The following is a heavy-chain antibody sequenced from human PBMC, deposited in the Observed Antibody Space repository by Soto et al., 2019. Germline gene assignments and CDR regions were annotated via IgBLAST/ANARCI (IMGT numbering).Heavy chain of an antibody. J-gene: IGHJ4*02. CDR2: IIPIFGTA. V-gene: IGHV1-69*13. CDR3: ARITPGIAAAGTGDY. CDR1: GGTFSSYA. D-gene: IGHD6-13*01. Sequence: ASVKVSCKASGGTFSSYAISWVRQAPGQGLEWMGGIIPIFGTANYAQKFQGRVTITADESTSTAYMELSSLKSEDTAVYYCARITPGIAAAGTGDYWGQGTLVTVSS.